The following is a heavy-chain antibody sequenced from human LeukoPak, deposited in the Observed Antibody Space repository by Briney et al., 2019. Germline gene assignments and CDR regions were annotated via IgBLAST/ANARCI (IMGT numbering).Heavy chain of an antibody. Sequence: GGSLRLSCVASGFTLSSYSMNWVRQAPGKGLEWVSSISRSSSFIYYADSVKGRFTISRENAKNSLYLQMNSLRAEDTAVYYCARGAARRTVNFDYWGQGTLVTVSS. CDR3: ARGAARRTVNFDY. J-gene: IGHJ4*02. D-gene: IGHD6-6*01. V-gene: IGHV3-21*01. CDR2: ISRSSSFI. CDR1: GFTLSSYS.